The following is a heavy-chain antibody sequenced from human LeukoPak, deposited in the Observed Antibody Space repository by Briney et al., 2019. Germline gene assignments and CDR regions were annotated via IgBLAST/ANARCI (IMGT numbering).Heavy chain of an antibody. J-gene: IGHJ4*02. CDR1: GFTFSTFS. CDR3: ARFTGYISSWHELDY. Sequence: GGSLRLSCAASGFTFSTFSMIWVRQAPGKGLEWVSSISISSTYIYYADSVEGRFTVSRDNAKTSLYLQMNSLRDDDTAVYYCARFTGYISSWHELDYWGQGTLVSVSS. CDR2: ISISSTYI. V-gene: IGHV3-21*01. D-gene: IGHD6-13*01.